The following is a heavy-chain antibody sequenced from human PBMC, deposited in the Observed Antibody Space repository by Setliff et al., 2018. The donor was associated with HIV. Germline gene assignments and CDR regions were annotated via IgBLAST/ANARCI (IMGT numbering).Heavy chain of an antibody. D-gene: IGHD6-13*01. CDR3: ARIGSGWSVGWFDP. CDR1: GDSISRYY. Sequence: ETLSLTCSVSGDSISRYYWSWIRQSPARGLEWIGYVYHSGTTNFNPSLKSRVTMSLDTSRSQLSLNLRSVTAADTAVYYCARIGSGWSVGWFDPWGQGTLVTVSS. CDR2: VYHSGTT. V-gene: IGHV4-4*09. J-gene: IGHJ5*02.